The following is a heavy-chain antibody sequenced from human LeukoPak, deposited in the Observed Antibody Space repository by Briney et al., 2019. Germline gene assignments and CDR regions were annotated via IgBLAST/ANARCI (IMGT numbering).Heavy chain of an antibody. D-gene: IGHD6-19*01. Sequence: PGGSLRLSCAASGFTFNRNNMNWVRRAPGKGLEWVSYISSTSITMYYADSVKGRFTISRDNAKNSLYLQMNSLRADDTAVYYCARETILAVAGDFWGQGTLVIVSS. V-gene: IGHV3-48*01. J-gene: IGHJ4*02. CDR1: GFTFNRNN. CDR2: ISSTSITM. CDR3: ARETILAVAGDF.